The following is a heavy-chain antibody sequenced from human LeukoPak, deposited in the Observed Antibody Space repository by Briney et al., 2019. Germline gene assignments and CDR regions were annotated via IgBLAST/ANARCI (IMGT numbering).Heavy chain of an antibody. CDR3: ARGSGSYKDYYGMDV. CDR2: ISSSSSYI. D-gene: IGHD1-26*01. Sequence: PGGSLRLSCAASGFTFSSYSMNWVRQAPGKGLEWVSSISSSSSYIYYADSVKGRFTISRDNAKNSLYLQMNSLRAEDTAVYYCARGSGSYKDYYGMDVWGQGTTVTVSS. J-gene: IGHJ6*02. CDR1: GFTFSSYS. V-gene: IGHV3-21*01.